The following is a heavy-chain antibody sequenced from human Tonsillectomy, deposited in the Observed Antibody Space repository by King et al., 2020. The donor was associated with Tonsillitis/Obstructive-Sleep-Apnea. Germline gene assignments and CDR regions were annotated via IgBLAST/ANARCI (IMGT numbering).Heavy chain of an antibody. V-gene: IGHV3-30*01. CDR3: ARDSVRLLRGWFDP. J-gene: IGHJ5*02. Sequence: QVQLVESGGGVVQPGRSLRLSCAASGFTFGNSAMNWVRQAPGKGLEWVAVISYDGVNKFYVESVKGRFTISRDNSKSTLYLQMNSLRDEDTAVYYCARDSVRLLRGWFDPWGQGTLVTVSS. D-gene: IGHD2-21*02. CDR2: ISYDGVNK. CDR1: GFTFGNSA.